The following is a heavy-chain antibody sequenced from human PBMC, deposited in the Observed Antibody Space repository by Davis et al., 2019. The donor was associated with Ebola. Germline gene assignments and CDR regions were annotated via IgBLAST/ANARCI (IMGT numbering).Heavy chain of an antibody. J-gene: IGHJ6*02. Sequence: GESLKISCAASGFTFSSYAMSWVRQATGKVLEWVSAIGTAGDTYYPGSVKGRFTISRETAKNSLYLQMNSLRAEDTAVYYCAREGVGYCSSTSCYYYGMDVWGQGTTVTVSS. CDR1: GFTFSSYA. CDR3: AREGVGYCSSTSCYYYGMDV. CDR2: IGTAGDT. V-gene: IGHV3-13*01. D-gene: IGHD2-2*01.